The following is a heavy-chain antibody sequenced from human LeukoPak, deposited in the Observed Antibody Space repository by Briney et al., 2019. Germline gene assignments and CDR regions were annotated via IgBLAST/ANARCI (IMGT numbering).Heavy chain of an antibody. CDR3: ARLTSGWYVIY. J-gene: IGHJ4*02. V-gene: IGHV4-39*01. CDR2: IYYTGNT. CDR1: GGSISTSAYY. Sequence: SETLSLTCIVSGGSISTSAYYWGWIRQPPGEGLQWIGSIYYTGNTYYNPSLNSRVTISVDTSKNQFSLKLSSVTDADTAIYYCARLTSGWYVIYWGQGTLVTVSS. D-gene: IGHD6-19*01.